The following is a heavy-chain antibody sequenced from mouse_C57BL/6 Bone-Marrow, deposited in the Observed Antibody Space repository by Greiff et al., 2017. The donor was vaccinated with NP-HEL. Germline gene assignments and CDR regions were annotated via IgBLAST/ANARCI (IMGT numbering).Heavy chain of an antibody. CDR1: GYAFSSSW. Sequence: VQLQQSGPELVKPGASVKISCKASGYAFSSSWMNWVKQRPGKGLEWIGRIYPGDGDTNYNGKFKGKATLTADTSASSAYMQLSSLTSEDSAVYFCAREVLRYFGYWGQGTTLTVSS. V-gene: IGHV1-82*01. J-gene: IGHJ2*01. D-gene: IGHD1-1*01. CDR3: AREVLRYFGY. CDR2: IYPGDGDT.